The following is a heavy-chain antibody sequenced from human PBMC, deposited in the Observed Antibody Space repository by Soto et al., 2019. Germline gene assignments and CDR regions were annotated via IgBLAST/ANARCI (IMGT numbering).Heavy chain of an antibody. J-gene: IGHJ6*02. CDR1: GYSFTRHD. CDR3: AREGILFSGVIGFDGMDV. D-gene: IGHD3-3*01. V-gene: IGHV1-8*01. Sequence: QVQLVQSGAEVKKPGASVKVSCKASGYSFTRHDINWVRQAPGQGLEWMGWINPSSGNTGYAQRFLGRLTMTTDTSTSTAYMELSGLKSEDTAIYYCAREGILFSGVIGFDGMDVWGQGTTVTVPS. CDR2: INPSSGNT.